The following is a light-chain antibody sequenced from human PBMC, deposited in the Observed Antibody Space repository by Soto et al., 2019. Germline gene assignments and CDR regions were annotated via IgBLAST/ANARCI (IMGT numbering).Light chain of an antibody. CDR3: QQYNNWPLT. CDR1: QSVSSN. Sequence: EFVLTQSPGTLSLSPGERATLSCRASQSVSSNLAWYQQKPGQAPRLLIYGASTRATGGPARFSGSGSGTEFTLTISSLQSEDFAVYYCQQYNNWPLTFGGGTKVEIK. J-gene: IGKJ4*01. CDR2: GAS. V-gene: IGKV3-15*01.